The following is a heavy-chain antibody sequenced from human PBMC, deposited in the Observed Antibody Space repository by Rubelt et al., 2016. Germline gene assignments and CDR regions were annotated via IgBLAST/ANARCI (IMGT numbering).Heavy chain of an antibody. CDR3: ARYITTGEACDS. CDR2: IDWDDDK. CDR1: GFSLSTTKMC. J-gene: IGHJ3*02. V-gene: IGHV2-70*15. D-gene: IGHD1-1*01. Sequence: QVTLKESGPALVKPTQTLTLTCTFSGFSLSTTKMCVSWIRQPPGKALEWLARIDWDDDKYYSTSLKTRLTISKDTSKNQVVLTLTNMDPVDTATYYCARYITTGEACDSWGQGTMVTVSS.